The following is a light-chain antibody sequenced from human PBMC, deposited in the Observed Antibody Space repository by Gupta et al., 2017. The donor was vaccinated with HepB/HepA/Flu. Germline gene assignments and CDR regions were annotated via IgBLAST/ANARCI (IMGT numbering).Light chain of an antibody. J-gene: IGKJ1*01. V-gene: IGKV1-39*01. Sequence: DIQMTQSPSSLSASVGDRVTITCRASQSISSYLNWYQQKPGKAPQLLIFAASSLQSGVPSRFSGSGSGTDFTLTISRLQPEDFATYYCQHSDSSPPTFGQGTKVEIK. CDR3: QHSDSSPPT. CDR1: QSISSY. CDR2: AAS.